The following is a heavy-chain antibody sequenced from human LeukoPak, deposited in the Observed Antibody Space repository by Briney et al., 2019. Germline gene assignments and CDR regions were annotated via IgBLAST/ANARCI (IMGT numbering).Heavy chain of an antibody. CDR3: ARRVGIAARLTPYDY. CDR2: VYTSGST. J-gene: IGHJ4*02. Sequence: KPSETLSLTCTVSGGSISTYYWSWIRQPAGKGLEWIGRVYTSGSTNYNPSLKSRVTISVDTSKNQFSLKLSSVTAADTAVYYCARRVGIAARLTPYDYWGQGTLVTVSS. D-gene: IGHD6-6*01. V-gene: IGHV4-4*07. CDR1: GGSISTYY.